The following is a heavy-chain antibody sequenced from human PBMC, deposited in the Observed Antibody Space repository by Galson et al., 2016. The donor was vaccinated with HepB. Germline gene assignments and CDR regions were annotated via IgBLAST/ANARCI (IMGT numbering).Heavy chain of an antibody. CDR1: GFTFTNYW. CDR2: IKQDGSQR. Sequence: SLRLSCAASGFTFTNYWLSWVRQAPGKELEWVANIKQDGSQRDYADSVKGRFTISRDNAQNSVNLQMNSLRAEDTAVYYCAREGTGGFDHWGHGSLVTVSS. V-gene: IGHV3-7*03. J-gene: IGHJ4*01. CDR3: AREGTGGFDH.